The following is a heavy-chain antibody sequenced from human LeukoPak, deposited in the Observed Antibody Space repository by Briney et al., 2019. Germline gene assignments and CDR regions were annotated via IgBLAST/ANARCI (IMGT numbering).Heavy chain of an antibody. D-gene: IGHD2-15*01. CDR1: GGSFSGYY. J-gene: IGHJ4*02. CDR3: ARRKIGYCSGGSCFHGGFDY. V-gene: IGHV4-34*01. CDR2: VNHSGST. Sequence: SETLSLTCAVYGGSFSGYYWSWIRQPPGKGLEWIGEVNHSGSTNYNPSLKSRVTISVDTSKNQFSLKLSSVTAADTAVYYCARRKIGYCSGGSCFHGGFDYWGQGTLVTVSS.